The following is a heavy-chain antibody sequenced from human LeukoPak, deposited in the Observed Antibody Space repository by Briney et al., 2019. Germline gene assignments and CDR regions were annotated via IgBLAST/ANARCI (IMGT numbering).Heavy chain of an antibody. CDR1: GFTFRNYG. J-gene: IGHJ4*02. D-gene: IGHD7-27*01. CDR2: ICYDGSNK. Sequence: GRSLRLSCTVSGFTFRNYGMNWVCKGPGNGLGRVAGICYDGSNKDYVYTVKGRFTISRDNSKISLYLEMNSLTVEDTAVYYCAKGRGGSSNWGSDYWGQGSQVTVSS. V-gene: IGHV3-33*06. CDR3: AKGRGGSSNWGSDY.